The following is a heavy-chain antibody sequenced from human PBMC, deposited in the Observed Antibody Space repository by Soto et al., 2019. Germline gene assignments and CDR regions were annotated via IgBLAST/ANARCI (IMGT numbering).Heavy chain of an antibody. CDR2: IYTSGST. V-gene: IGHV4-4*07. Sequence: QLQLQESGPGLVKPSETLSLTCTVSGGSISSYYWSWIRQPAGKGLDWIGRIYTSGSTNYNPSLKSRVTMSVDTSKDQFCLKLSSVTAADTAVYYCARERREQWLVRRQGGAFDIWGQGTMVTVSS. CDR1: GGSISSYY. J-gene: IGHJ3*02. CDR3: ARERREQWLVRRQGGAFDI. D-gene: IGHD6-19*01.